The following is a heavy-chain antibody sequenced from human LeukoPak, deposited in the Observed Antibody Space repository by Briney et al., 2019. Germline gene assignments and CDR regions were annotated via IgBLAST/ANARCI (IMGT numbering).Heavy chain of an antibody. Sequence: ASVKVSCKASGYTFTSYDINWVRQATGQGLEWMGWMNPNSGNTGYAQKFQGRVTMTRNTSISTAYMELSSLRSEGTAVYYCARGRRIQLWFFDYWGQGTLVTVSS. D-gene: IGHD5-18*01. V-gene: IGHV1-8*01. CDR3: ARGRRIQLWFFDY. CDR1: GYTFTSYD. J-gene: IGHJ4*02. CDR2: MNPNSGNT.